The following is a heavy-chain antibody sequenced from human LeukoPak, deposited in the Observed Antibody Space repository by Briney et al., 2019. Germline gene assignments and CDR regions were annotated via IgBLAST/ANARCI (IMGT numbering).Heavy chain of an antibody. CDR3: ARDLGYCSGGSCYSESWFDP. Sequence: ASVKVSCKASGYTFTSYGISWVRQAPGQGLEWMGWISAYNGNTNYAQKLQGRVTMTTDTSTSTAYMELRSLRSDDTAVYCCARDLGYCSGGSCYSESWFDPWGQGTLVTVSS. D-gene: IGHD2-15*01. CDR2: ISAYNGNT. V-gene: IGHV1-18*01. J-gene: IGHJ5*02. CDR1: GYTFTSYG.